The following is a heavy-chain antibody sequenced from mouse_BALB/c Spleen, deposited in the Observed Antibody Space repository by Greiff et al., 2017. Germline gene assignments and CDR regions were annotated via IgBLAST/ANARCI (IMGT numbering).Heavy chain of an antibody. Sequence: EVNVVESGGGLVKPGGSLKLSCAASGFTFSDYYMYWVRQTPEKRLEWVATISDGGSYTYYPDSVKGRFTISRDNAKNNLYLQMSSLKSEDTAMYYCARYDYDVYYAMDYWGQGTSVTVSS. CDR3: ARYDYDVYYAMDY. D-gene: IGHD2-4*01. V-gene: IGHV5-4*02. CDR2: ISDGGSYT. J-gene: IGHJ4*01. CDR1: GFTFSDYY.